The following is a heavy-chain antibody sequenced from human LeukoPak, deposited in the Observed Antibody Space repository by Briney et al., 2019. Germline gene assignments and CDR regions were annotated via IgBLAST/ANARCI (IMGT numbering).Heavy chain of an antibody. CDR2: ISSSSSYI. D-gene: IGHD1-14*01. CDR3: TDTGPADAFDI. Sequence: PGGSLRLSCAASGFTFSSYSMNWVRQAPGKGLEWVSSISSSSSYIYYADSVKGRFTISRDNAKDSLYLQMNSLRAEDTAVYYCTDTGPADAFDIWGQGTMVTVSS. V-gene: IGHV3-21*01. CDR1: GFTFSSYS. J-gene: IGHJ3*02.